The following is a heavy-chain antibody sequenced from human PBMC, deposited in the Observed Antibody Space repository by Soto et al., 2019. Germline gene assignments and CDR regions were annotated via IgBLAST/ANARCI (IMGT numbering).Heavy chain of an antibody. V-gene: IGHV1-69*18. CDR1: GGTFGSYS. D-gene: IGHD6-25*01. CDR3: ARAAVLTFTRFYNVDV. J-gene: IGHJ6*02. Sequence: QVQLVQSGAEVKTPGSSVKVSCEASGGTFGSYSINWVRQAPGQGLEWMGRLIPMFGTTDYAQRVQGRVTFAADESTNTASMEVTDLTSEDTAVYYCARAAVLTFTRFYNVDVWGQGTKVTVSS. CDR2: LIPMFGTT.